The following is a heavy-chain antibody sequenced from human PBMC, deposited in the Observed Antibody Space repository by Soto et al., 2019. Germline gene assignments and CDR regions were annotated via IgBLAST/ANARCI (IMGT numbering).Heavy chain of an antibody. CDR1: GFTLSTYA. CDR3: VKPGGNPSGAFDF. J-gene: IGHJ3*01. D-gene: IGHD3-16*01. V-gene: IGHV3-23*01. CDR2: ITGSGGST. Sequence: GGSLRLSCVASGFTLSTYAMSWVRQAPGKGLEWVSGITGSGGSTYYADSVKGRFTISRDNSKSTVSLHMNSLRAEDTAVYYRVKPGGNPSGAFDFWGKGTMVTV.